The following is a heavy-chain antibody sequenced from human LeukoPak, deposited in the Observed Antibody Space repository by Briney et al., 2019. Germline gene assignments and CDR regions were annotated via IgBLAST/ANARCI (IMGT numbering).Heavy chain of an antibody. V-gene: IGHV3-64D*06. CDR3: VRLGGDDFDY. CDR2: IRSNGGGT. Sequence: SCKVSGYTLTELSMHWVRQAPGKGLEYVSAIRSNGGGTNYADSVKGRFTISRDNSKNTLYLQMSSLRAEDTAVYYCVRLGGDDFDYWGQGTLVTVSS. J-gene: IGHJ4*02. D-gene: IGHD1-26*01. CDR1: GYTLTELS.